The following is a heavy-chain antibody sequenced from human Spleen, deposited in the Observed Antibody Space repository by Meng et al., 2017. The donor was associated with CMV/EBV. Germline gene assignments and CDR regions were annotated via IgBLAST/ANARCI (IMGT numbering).Heavy chain of an antibody. J-gene: IGHJ5*02. CDR3: AREPIYCSSTSCYHHWFDP. CDR2: ISNDERRI. V-gene: IGHV3-74*01. D-gene: IGHD2-2*01. Sequence: FSNYWMHWVRQAPGKGLVWVSRISNDERRIRYADSVKGRFTISRDNAKNSLYLQMNSLRAEDTAVYYCAREPIYCSSTSCYHHWFDPWGQGTLVTVSS. CDR1: FSNYW.